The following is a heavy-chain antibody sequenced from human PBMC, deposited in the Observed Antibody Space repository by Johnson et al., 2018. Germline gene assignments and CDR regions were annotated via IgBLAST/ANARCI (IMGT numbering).Heavy chain of an antibody. J-gene: IGHJ6*03. V-gene: IGHV3-20*04. Sequence: EVQLVESGGGVVRPGGSLRLSCAASGFTFDDYGMSWVRQAPGKGLEWVSGINLYGGSTGYADSVKGRFPISRDNAKNSLYLQMNRLRAEDTALYYCARDRDYYYYYMDVWGKGTTVTVSS. CDR3: ARDRDYYYYYMDV. CDR1: GFTFDDYG. D-gene: IGHD3-10*01. CDR2: INLYGGST.